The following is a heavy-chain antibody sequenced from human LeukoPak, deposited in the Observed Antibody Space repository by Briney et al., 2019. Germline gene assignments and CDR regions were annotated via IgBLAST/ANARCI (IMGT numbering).Heavy chain of an antibody. V-gene: IGHV3-48*01. CDR1: GFTFSSYS. CDR2: ISSSSSTI. CDR3: AKGRILWFGEQSDFDY. D-gene: IGHD3-10*01. Sequence: GGSLRLSCAASGFTFSSYSMNWVRQAPGKGLEWVSYISSSSSTIYYADSVKGRFTVSRDNSKNMVFLEVNSLRAEDTATYFCAKGRILWFGEQSDFDYWGQGTLVTVSS. J-gene: IGHJ4*02.